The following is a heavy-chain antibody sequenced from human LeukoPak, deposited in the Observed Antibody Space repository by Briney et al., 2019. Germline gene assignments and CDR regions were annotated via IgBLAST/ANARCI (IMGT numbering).Heavy chain of an antibody. CDR1: GGSISLYH. D-gene: IGHD2-2*01. Sequence: SETLSLTCTVSGGSISLYHWSWVRQSPGKGLDWLGYIHHSGTTNYDPSLKSRVTISIDTSKNQFSLKLNSLTAADTAVYYCARGRPRVPAAITPRDYWGQGTLVTVSS. CDR2: IHHSGTT. CDR3: ARGRPRVPAAITPRDY. V-gene: IGHV4-59*01. J-gene: IGHJ4*02.